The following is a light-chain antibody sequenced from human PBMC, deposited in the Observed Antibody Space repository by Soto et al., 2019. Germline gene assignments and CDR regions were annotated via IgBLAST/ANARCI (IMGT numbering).Light chain of an antibody. Sequence: SALTQHASVSWSPGQSINISCTGTKSDVGSHNFVSWYQQYPGKAPKLLIYEASKRLSGLSNRFSGSTSGNTASLTISGLQSDDEAHYYCCSLTNGATWVFGGGTQLTV. V-gene: IGLV2-23*01. J-gene: IGLJ3*02. CDR3: CSLTNGATWV. CDR2: EAS. CDR1: KSDVGSHNF.